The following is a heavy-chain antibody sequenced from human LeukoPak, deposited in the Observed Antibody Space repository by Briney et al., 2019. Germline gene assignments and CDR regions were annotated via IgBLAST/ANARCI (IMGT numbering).Heavy chain of an antibody. CDR2: IKPDGSEQ. D-gene: IGHD2-2*01. CDR1: GFTFSIYW. V-gene: IGHV3-7*01. CDR3: VRDGRWETPPSC. Sequence: GGSLRLSCAASGFTFSIYWMSWVRQAPGKGLEWVANIKPDGSEQYYVDSVKGRFTISRDNTKNSRSLQMNSLRAEDTAVYYCVRDGRWETPPSCWGQGTLVTVPS. J-gene: IGHJ4*02.